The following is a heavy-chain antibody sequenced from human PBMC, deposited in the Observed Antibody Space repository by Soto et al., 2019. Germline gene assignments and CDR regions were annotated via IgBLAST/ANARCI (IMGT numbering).Heavy chain of an antibody. CDR3: ARDWRADSFDP. CDR2: INPNSGGT. D-gene: IGHD6-25*01. V-gene: IGHV1-2*04. J-gene: IGHJ5*02. Sequence: QVPLVQSGAEVKKPGASVKDSCKASGYTFTGYYMHWVRQAPGQGLEWMGWINPNSGGTNYAQKFQGCVTMTRDTSISIAYDVLSRLRSDDTDVYYRARDWRADSFDPWGQGTLVTVSS. CDR1: GYTFTGYY.